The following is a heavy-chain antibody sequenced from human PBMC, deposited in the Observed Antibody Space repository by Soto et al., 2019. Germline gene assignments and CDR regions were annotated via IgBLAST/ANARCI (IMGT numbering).Heavy chain of an antibody. CDR3: AKVQERGYSYGYWYFDL. Sequence: GGSLRLSCAAYGLTFSNYVMSWVRQAPGKGLEWLSGISGSGDSTYYADSVKGRFTISRDNSKNTLYLQMNSLRAEDTAVYYCAKVQERGYSYGYWYFDLWGRGTLVTVSS. J-gene: IGHJ2*01. CDR1: GLTFSNYV. CDR2: ISGSGDST. V-gene: IGHV3-23*01. D-gene: IGHD5-18*01.